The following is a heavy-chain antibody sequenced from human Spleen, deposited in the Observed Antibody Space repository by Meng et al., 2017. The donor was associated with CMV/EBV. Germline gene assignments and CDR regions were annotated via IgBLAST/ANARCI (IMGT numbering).Heavy chain of an antibody. CDR1: GYTFTGYY. Sequence: ASGKVSCKASGYTFTGYYMHWVRQAPGQGLEWMGWSNPNSGGTNYAKKFQGRVTMTRDTSISTAYMELSRLRSDDTAVYYCARDGGQVGAKVVDYWGQGRLVTVSS. V-gene: IGHV1-2*02. CDR2: SNPNSGGT. J-gene: IGHJ4*02. CDR3: ARDGGQVGAKVVDY. D-gene: IGHD1-26*01.